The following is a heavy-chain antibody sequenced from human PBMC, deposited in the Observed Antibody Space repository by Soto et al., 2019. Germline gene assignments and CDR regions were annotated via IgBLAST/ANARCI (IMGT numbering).Heavy chain of an antibody. CDR3: ARIGGWYDIDF. V-gene: IGHV4-61*01. J-gene: IGHJ4*02. CDR1: GGSVSSGSFH. D-gene: IGHD6-19*01. CDR2: IFYNGTS. Sequence: PSETLSLTCIVSGGSVSSGSFHWIWIRQPPGKVLQLIGSIFYNGTSNYSPSLKNRVSISIDTSQSQFFLQLISVAAADTAVYYCARIGGWYDIDFWGQGSLVTVSS.